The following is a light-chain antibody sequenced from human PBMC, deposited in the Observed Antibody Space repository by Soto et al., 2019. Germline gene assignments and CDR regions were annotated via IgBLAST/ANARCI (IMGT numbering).Light chain of an antibody. CDR3: SSYLGRYNFLYV. CDR2: EVS. CDR1: SSDVGGFNY. Sequence: QSVLTQPPSASGSPGQSVTISCTGTSSDVGGFNYVSWYQQHPGKAPKLMIYEVSKRPSGVPDRFSGSKSGNTASLTVSGLQAEDEADYYCSSYLGRYNFLYVFGTGTQVTVL. J-gene: IGLJ1*01. V-gene: IGLV2-8*01.